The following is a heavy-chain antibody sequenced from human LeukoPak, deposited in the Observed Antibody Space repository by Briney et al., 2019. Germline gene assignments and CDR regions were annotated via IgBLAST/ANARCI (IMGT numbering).Heavy chain of an antibody. CDR2: ISYDGSNK. CDR3: ARISLWFGEFAFDY. Sequence: GGSLRLSCAASGFTFSNYGMHWVRQAPGKGLEWVAVISYDGSNKYYADSVKGRFTTSRDNSKNTLYLQMNSLRAEDTAVYYCARISLWFGEFAFDYWGQGTLVTVSS. V-gene: IGHV3-30*03. D-gene: IGHD3-10*01. J-gene: IGHJ4*02. CDR1: GFTFSNYG.